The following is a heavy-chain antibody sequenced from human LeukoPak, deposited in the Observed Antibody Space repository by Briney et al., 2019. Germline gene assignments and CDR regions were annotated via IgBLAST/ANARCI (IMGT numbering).Heavy chain of an antibody. CDR1: GFIFSDYY. Sequence: GGSLRLSCAASGFIFSDYYMSWIRQAPGKGLEWVSSISGSGGSTYYADSVKGRFSISRDNSKNTLYLQVNSLRADDTAVYYCANSGLNRFEYWGQGALVTVSS. D-gene: IGHD2-15*01. V-gene: IGHV3-23*01. J-gene: IGHJ4*02. CDR3: ANSGLNRFEY. CDR2: ISGSGGST.